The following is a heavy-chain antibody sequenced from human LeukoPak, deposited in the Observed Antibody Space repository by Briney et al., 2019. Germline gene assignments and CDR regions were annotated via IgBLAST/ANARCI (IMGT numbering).Heavy chain of an antibody. CDR3: ARSNGYNSSPNY. D-gene: IGHD6-13*01. CDR1: GFTFSSYS. Sequence: GGSLRLSCAASGFTFSSYSMNWVRQAPGKGLEWVSYISSSSNTIYYADSVKGRFTISRDNAKNSLYLQMNSLRAEDTAVYYCARSNGYNSSPNYWGQGTLVTVSS. CDR2: ISSSSNTI. J-gene: IGHJ4*02. V-gene: IGHV3-48*01.